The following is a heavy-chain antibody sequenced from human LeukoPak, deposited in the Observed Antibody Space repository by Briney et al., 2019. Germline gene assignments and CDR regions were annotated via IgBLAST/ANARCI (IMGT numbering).Heavy chain of an antibody. D-gene: IGHD2-2*01. CDR3: ARDVVVPAAIAFWYFDL. CDR1: GGSFSGYY. Sequence: PSETLSLTCAVYGGSFSGYYWSWIRQPPGKGLEWIGEINHSGSTNYNPSLKSRVTISVDTSKNQFSLKLSSVTAADTAVYYYARDVVVPAAIAFWYFDLWGRGTLVTVSS. V-gene: IGHV4-34*01. CDR2: INHSGST. J-gene: IGHJ2*01.